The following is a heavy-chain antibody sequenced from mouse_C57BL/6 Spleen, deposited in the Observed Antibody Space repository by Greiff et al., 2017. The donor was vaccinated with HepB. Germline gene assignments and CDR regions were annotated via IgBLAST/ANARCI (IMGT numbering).Heavy chain of an antibody. CDR2: ISSGGDYI. V-gene: IGHV5-9-1*02. J-gene: IGHJ2*01. D-gene: IGHD1-1*01. CDR3: TREGGFTTVYYVDY. Sequence: EVQRVESGEGLVKPGGSLKLSCAASGFTFSSYAMSWVRQTPEKRLEWVAYISSGGDYIYDADTVKGRFTISRDNARNTLYLQMSRLKSEDTAMYYCTREGGFTTVYYVDYWGQGTTLTVSS. CDR1: GFTFSSYA.